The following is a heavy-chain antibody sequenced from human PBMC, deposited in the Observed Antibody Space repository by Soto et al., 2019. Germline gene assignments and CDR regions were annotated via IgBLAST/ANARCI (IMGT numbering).Heavy chain of an antibody. D-gene: IGHD2-2*01. CDR1: GFTFSSYA. J-gene: IGHJ3*02. CDR2: ISYDGSNK. Sequence: GGSLRLSCAASGFTFSSYAMHWVRQAPGKGLEWVAVISYDGSNKYYADSVKGRFTISRDNSKNTLYLQMNSLRAEDTAVYYCARDGGYCISTSCPDAFDIWGQGTMVTVSS. CDR3: ARDGGYCISTSCPDAFDI. V-gene: IGHV3-30-3*01.